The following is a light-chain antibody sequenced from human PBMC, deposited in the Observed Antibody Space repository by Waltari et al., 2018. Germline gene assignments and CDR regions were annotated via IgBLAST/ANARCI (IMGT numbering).Light chain of an antibody. Sequence: QSALTQPASVSGSPGQSITISCTGTSSDVGSNNLVPWYQQHPGKAPKLMIYEGSKRASGVSNRFSGYMSGNTASLTISGLQAEDEADYYCCSYAGSSTYVFGTGTKVTVL. V-gene: IGLV2-23*01. CDR1: SSDVGSNNL. CDR2: EGS. J-gene: IGLJ1*01. CDR3: CSYAGSSTYV.